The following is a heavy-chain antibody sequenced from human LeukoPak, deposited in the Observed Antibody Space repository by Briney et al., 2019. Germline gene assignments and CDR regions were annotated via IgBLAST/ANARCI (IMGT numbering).Heavy chain of an antibody. Sequence: GGSLRLSCAASGFTFSSYAMSWVRQAPGKGLEWVSAISGSGGSTYYADPVKGRFTISRDNSKNTLYLQMNSLRAEDTAVYYCARDQDRHGYYGSGLMDVWGQGTTVTVSS. D-gene: IGHD3-10*01. CDR2: ISGSGGST. V-gene: IGHV3-23*01. CDR3: ARDQDRHGYYGSGLMDV. CDR1: GFTFSSYA. J-gene: IGHJ6*02.